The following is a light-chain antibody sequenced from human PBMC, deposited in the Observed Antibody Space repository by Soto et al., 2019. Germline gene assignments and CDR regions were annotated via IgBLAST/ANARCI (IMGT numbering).Light chain of an antibody. CDR2: KAS. CDR3: QQYNSYWYT. V-gene: IGKV1-5*03. J-gene: IGKJ2*01. CDR1: QSISSW. Sequence: DIQMTQSPSTLSASVGDRVTITCRASQSISSWLAWYQQKPGKAPKLLIYKASSLESGVPSRFSGSASGTEFTLTISSLQPDDFATYYCQQYNSYWYTFGQGTKLEIK.